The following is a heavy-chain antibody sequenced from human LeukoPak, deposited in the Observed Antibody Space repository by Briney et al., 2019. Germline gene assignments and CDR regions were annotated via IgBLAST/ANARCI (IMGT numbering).Heavy chain of an antibody. J-gene: IGHJ4*02. CDR2: IRYDGNNK. D-gene: IGHD6-19*01. CDR3: AKDRWGAVASFDY. V-gene: IGHV3-30*02. Sequence: PGRSLRLSCAASGFPFSDYVMHWVRQAPGKGLEWVSVIRYDGNNKYYADSVKGRFTISRDNSKNTLYLQMNSLESEDTAVYYCAKDRWGAVASFDYWGQGTLVTVSS. CDR1: GFPFSDYV.